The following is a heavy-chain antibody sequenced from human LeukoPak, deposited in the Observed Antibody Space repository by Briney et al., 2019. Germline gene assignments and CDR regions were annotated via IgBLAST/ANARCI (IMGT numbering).Heavy chain of an antibody. V-gene: IGHV3-23*01. CDR1: GFTFSSYW. J-gene: IGHJ3*02. CDR2: ISGSGGST. Sequence: PGGSLRLSCAASGFTFSSYWMSWVRQAPGKGLEWVSTISGSGGSTYYADSVKGRFTISRDNSKNTLYLQMNSLRAEDTAVYYCAKDPPLPGYSYGADAFDIWGQGTMVTVSS. CDR3: AKDPPLPGYSYGADAFDI. D-gene: IGHD5-18*01.